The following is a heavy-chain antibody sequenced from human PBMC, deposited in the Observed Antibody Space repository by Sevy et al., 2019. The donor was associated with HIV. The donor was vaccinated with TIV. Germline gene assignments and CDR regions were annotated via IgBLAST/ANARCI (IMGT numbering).Heavy chain of an antibody. CDR2: MNPLVGIT. CDR1: GYTFTGYH. CDR3: AGTAVAGNYNWFDP. V-gene: IGHV1-2*02. J-gene: IGHJ5*02. Sequence: ASVKVSCKASGYTFTGYHLHWMRQAPGLGLEWMGWMNPLVGITQYDEKFRGRVSMTRDTASSTAYMELTRLTSDDTAVYYCAGTAVAGNYNWFDPWGQRTLVTVSS. D-gene: IGHD6-19*01.